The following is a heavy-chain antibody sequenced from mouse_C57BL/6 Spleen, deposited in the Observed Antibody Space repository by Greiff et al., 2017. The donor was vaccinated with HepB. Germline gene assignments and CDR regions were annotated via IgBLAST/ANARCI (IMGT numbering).Heavy chain of an antibody. CDR1: GYTFTSYW. J-gene: IGHJ1*03. Sequence: QVQLQQPGAELVKPGASVKLSCKASGYTFTSYWMHWVKQRPGQGLEWIGMIHPNSGSTNYNEKFKSKATLTVDKSSSTAYMQLSSLTSEDSAVYYCARRRAQAKGYWYFDVWGTGTTVTVSS. CDR3: ARRRAQAKGYWYFDV. D-gene: IGHD3-2*02. V-gene: IGHV1-64*01. CDR2: IHPNSGST.